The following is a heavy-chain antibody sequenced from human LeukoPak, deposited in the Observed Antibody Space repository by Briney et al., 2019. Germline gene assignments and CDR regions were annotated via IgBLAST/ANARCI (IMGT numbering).Heavy chain of an antibody. CDR3: ASHYGDSPYYYYYGMDV. J-gene: IGHJ6*02. V-gene: IGHV5-10-1*01. CDR1: GYTFTNFW. CDR2: IDPSDSYT. Sequence: GESLKISCQASGYTFTNFWIGWVRQVPGKGLEWMGRIDPSDSYTNYSPSFQGHVTISADKSINTAYLQWSNLKASDTAMYYCASHYGDSPYYYYYGMDVWGQGTTVTVSS. D-gene: IGHD4-17*01.